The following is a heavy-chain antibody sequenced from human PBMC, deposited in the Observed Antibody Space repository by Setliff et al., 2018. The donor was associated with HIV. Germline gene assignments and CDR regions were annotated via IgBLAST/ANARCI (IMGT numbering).Heavy chain of an antibody. CDR1: GFTFSRYS. Sequence: GGSLRLSCVVSGFTFSRYSMNWVRQAPGKGLEWVSHISSGSSTIYYTDSVKGRFTVSRDNARNSLYLQMDSLRVEDTAVYYCLGGSSAAFDIWGQGTMVTVSS. CDR3: LGGSSAAFDI. J-gene: IGHJ3*02. D-gene: IGHD1-26*01. V-gene: IGHV3-48*01. CDR2: ISSGSSTI.